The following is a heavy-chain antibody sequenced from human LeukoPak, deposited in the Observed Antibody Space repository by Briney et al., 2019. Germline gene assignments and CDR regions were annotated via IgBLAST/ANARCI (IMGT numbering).Heavy chain of an antibody. CDR1: GGTFSSYA. J-gene: IGHJ4*02. CDR2: IIPIFGTA. CDR3: ARVESYGFGGVDY. V-gene: IGHV1-69*01. Sequence: SVKVSCKASGGTFSSYAISWVRQAPGQGLEWMGGIIPIFGTANYAQKFQGRVTITADESTSTAYMELSSLRSEDTAVYYCARVESYGFGGVDYWGQGTLVTVSS. D-gene: IGHD5-18*01.